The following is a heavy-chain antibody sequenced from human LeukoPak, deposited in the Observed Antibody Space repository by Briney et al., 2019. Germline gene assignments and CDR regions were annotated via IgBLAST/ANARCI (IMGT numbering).Heavy chain of an antibody. CDR3: ARGSGSYKNYYFDY. CDR2: ISGSGGST. D-gene: IGHD3-10*01. J-gene: IGHJ4*02. V-gene: IGHV3-23*01. CDR1: GFTFSSYG. Sequence: GGTLRLSCAASGFTFSSYGMSWVGQAPGKGLEWVSAISGSGGSTYYADSVKGRFTISRDNSKNTLYLQMNSLRAEDTAVYYCARGSGSYKNYYFDYWGQGTLVTVSS.